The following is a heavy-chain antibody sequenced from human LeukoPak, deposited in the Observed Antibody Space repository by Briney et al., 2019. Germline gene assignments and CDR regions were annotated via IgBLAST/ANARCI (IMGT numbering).Heavy chain of an antibody. D-gene: IGHD6-19*01. V-gene: IGHV3-48*03. CDR1: GFTFSSYE. CDR3: ATTDAVARSFDY. CDR2: ISSSGTTI. Sequence: GGSLRLSCAASGFTFSSYEMNWVRQAPGKGLDWISFISSSGTTIYYADSVKGRFTISRDNTKNSLYLQMNSLRAEDTAVYYCATTDAVARSFDYWGQGTLVTVSS. J-gene: IGHJ4*02.